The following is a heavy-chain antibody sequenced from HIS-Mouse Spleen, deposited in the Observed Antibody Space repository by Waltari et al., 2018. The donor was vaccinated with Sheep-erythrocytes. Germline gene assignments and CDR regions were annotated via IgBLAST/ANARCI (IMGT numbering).Heavy chain of an antibody. CDR3: ARALANWGSSFDY. CDR2: IYYSGST. Sequence: QVQLQESGPGLVKPSQTLSPTCTVSGGSIRRGDYYWSWIRQPPGKGLEWIGYIYYSGSTYYNPSLKSRVTISVDTSKNQFSLKLSSVTAEDTAVYYCARALANWGSSFDYWGQGTLVTVSS. D-gene: IGHD7-27*01. CDR1: GGSIRRGDYY. J-gene: IGHJ4*02. V-gene: IGHV4-30-4*01.